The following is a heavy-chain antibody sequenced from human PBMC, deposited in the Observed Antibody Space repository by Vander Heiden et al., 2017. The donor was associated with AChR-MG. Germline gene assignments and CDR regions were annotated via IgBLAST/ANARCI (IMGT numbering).Heavy chain of an antibody. V-gene: IGHV3-23*01. CDR2: ISGSGGTT. CDR3: VEWENESPDN. D-gene: IGHD1-1*01. CDR1: GFPFSSCA. Sequence: EVLPFACGGGFVQLGGSVRLSGSTSGFPFSSCAMSGCPQGPGKRLERLSGISGSGGTTYYGDAVKGRFTISRDNSKNTLYLQMNSLGAEDTAVYYCVEWENESPDNWGQGTLVTVSS. J-gene: IGHJ4*02.